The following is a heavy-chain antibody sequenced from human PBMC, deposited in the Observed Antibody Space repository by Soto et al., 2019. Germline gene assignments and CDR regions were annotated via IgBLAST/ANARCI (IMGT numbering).Heavy chain of an antibody. CDR1: GASISDNW. J-gene: IGHJ4*02. CDR2: IYHSGTT. Sequence: QVQLQESGPGLVKPSGTLFLTCAVSGASISDNWWSWVRQPPGKGLEWIGEIYHSGTTHYNPSLWSRVSMTVDKTKNHLALSLSYGTAADTAVYYCARHTAVPRTRGFDYWDLGTLVTVSS. V-gene: IGHV4-4*02. D-gene: IGHD6-19*01. CDR3: ARHTAVPRTRGFDY.